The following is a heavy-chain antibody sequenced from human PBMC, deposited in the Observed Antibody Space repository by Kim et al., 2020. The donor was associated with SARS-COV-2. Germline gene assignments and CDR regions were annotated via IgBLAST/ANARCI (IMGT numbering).Heavy chain of an antibody. CDR1: GGSINSYY. J-gene: IGHJ4*02. V-gene: IGHV4-59*08. CDR3: ARHDTRFIATTGWRY. Sequence: SETLSLTCTVSGGSINSYYWSWIRQPPGKGLEWIGYIYYSGSTNYNPSLKSRVTISVDTSKNQFSLRLSSVTAADTAVYYCARHDTRFIATTGWRYWGQGTLITVSS. D-gene: IGHD6-13*01. CDR2: IYYSGST.